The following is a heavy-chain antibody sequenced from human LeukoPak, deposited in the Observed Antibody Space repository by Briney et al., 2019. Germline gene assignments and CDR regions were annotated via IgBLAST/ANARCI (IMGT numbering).Heavy chain of an antibody. D-gene: IGHD3-22*01. CDR1: GGTFSSYA. CDR2: IIPIFGTA. J-gene: IGHJ5*02. V-gene: IGHV1-69*05. Sequence: GSSVKVSCKASGGTFSSYAISWVRQAPGQGLEWMGGIIPIFGTANYAQKFRGRVTITTDESTSTAYMELSSLRSEDTAVYYCARSSYYYDSSGYPNWFDPWGQGTLVTVSS. CDR3: ARSSYYYDSSGYPNWFDP.